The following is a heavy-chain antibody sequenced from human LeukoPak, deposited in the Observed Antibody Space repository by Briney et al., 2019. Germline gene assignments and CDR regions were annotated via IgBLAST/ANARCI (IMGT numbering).Heavy chain of an antibody. J-gene: IGHJ4*02. CDR1: GFTFSSYA. CDR2: ISYDGSNK. V-gene: IGHV3-30-3*01. D-gene: IGHD3-22*01. Sequence: PGGSLRLSCAASGFTFSSYAMHWVRQAPGKGLEWVAVISYDGSNKYYADSVKGRFTISRDNSKNTLYLQMNSLRAEDTAVYYCARDYFPYYDSSGYLRDYWGQGTLVTVSS. CDR3: ARDYFPYYDSSGYLRDY.